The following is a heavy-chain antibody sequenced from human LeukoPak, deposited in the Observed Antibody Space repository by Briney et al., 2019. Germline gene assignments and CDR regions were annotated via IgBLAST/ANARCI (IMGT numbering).Heavy chain of an antibody. V-gene: IGHV4-39*07. CDR2: IYYSGST. CDR1: GGSISSSSYY. CDR3: ARDKRLLWFGEFNY. J-gene: IGHJ4*02. D-gene: IGHD3-10*01. Sequence: SETLSLTCTVSGGSISSSSYYWGWIRQPPGKGLEWIGSIYYSGSTYYNPSLKSRVTISVDTSKNQFSLKLSSVTAADTAVYYCARDKRLLWFGEFNYWGQGTLVTASS.